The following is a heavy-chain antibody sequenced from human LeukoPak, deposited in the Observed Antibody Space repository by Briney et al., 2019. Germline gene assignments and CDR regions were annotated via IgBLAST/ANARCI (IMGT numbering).Heavy chain of an antibody. J-gene: IGHJ3*02. D-gene: IGHD3-3*01. CDR1: GYTFTSYY. CDR3: ARGITIFGVVTKGAFDI. Sequence: GSVKDSCKASGYTFTSYYMHWVRQAPGQGLEWMGIINPSGGSTSYAQKFQGRVTMTRDMSTSTVYMELSSLRSEDTAVYYCARGITIFGVVTKGAFDIWGQGTMVTVSS. CDR2: INPSGGST. V-gene: IGHV1-46*01.